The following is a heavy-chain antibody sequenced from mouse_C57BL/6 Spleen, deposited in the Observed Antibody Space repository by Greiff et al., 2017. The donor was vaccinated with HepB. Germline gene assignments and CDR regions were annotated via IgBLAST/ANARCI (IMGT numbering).Heavy chain of an antibody. V-gene: IGHV1-22*01. CDR2: INPNNGGT. CDR3: ARSALYYDYSWFAY. D-gene: IGHD2-4*01. Sequence: VQLKESGPELVKPGASVKMSCKASGYTFTDYNMHWVKQSHGKSLEWIGYINPNNGGTSYNQKFKGKATLTVNKSSSTAYMELRSLTSEDSAVYYCARSALYYDYSWFAYWGQGTLVTVSA. J-gene: IGHJ3*01. CDR1: GYTFTDYN.